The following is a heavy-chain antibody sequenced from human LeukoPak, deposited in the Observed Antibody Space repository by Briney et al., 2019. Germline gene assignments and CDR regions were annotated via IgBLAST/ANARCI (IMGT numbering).Heavy chain of an antibody. CDR1: GGSISSTNW. J-gene: IGHJ6*02. CDR3: ARGGYKTTYYYYGMDV. Sequence: SETLSLTCAVSGGSISSTNWWSWVRQPPGKGLEWSGEIYHSESTSYNPSLKSRVTISVDKSKNQFSLNLSSVTAADTAVYYCARGGYKTTYYYYGMDVWGQGTTVTVSS. CDR2: IYHSEST. D-gene: IGHD5-24*01. V-gene: IGHV4-4*02.